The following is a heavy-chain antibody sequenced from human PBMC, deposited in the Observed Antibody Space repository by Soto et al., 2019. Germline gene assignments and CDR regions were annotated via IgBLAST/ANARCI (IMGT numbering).Heavy chain of an antibody. Sequence: ASVKVSCKASGYTFTSYGISWVQQAPGQGLEWMGWISAYNGNTNYAQKLQGRVTMTTDTSTSTAYMELRSLRSDDTAVYYCARDRTYYDFWSGYPQDYYYYGMDVWGQGTTVTVS. CDR1: GYTFTSYG. D-gene: IGHD3-3*01. J-gene: IGHJ6*02. CDR3: ARDRTYYDFWSGYPQDYYYYGMDV. V-gene: IGHV1-18*04. CDR2: ISAYNGNT.